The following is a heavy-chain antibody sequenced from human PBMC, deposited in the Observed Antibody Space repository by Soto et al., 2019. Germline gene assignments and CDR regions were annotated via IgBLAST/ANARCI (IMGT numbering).Heavy chain of an antibody. V-gene: IGHV3-23*01. Sequence: GYLRLSFVAPGFTLNKYALAWVLQAPLKGLEWVSAISGSGASTYDADSLKVRFTISRDNSNNTLYLRMNSLRAEDTAVYYCAKTPGVITVITSFDHWGQGTPVTVSS. J-gene: IGHJ4*02. CDR2: ISGSGAST. D-gene: IGHD3-16*01. CDR1: GFTLNKYA. CDR3: AKTPGVITVITSFDH.